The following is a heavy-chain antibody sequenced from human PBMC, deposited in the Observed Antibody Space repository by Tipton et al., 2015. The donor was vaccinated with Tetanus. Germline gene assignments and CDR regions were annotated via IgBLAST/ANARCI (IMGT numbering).Heavy chain of an antibody. CDR1: GRSLSGSTYY. J-gene: IGHJ4*02. CDR2: FYYSGSS. CDR3: AGVTAQRTELYFDH. D-gene: IGHD6-13*01. V-gene: IGHV4-39*07. Sequence: GLVKPSETLTLTCAVSGRSLSGSTYYWGWIRQPPGKGLEWIGGFYYSGSSYYNSSLKSRVTISMDRSKNQISLQLTSVTAADTAVYFCAGVTAQRTELYFDHWGQGTLVTVSS.